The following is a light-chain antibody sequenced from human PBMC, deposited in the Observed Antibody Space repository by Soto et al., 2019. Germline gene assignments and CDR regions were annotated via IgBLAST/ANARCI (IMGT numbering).Light chain of an antibody. Sequence: DSQMTQSPASLSASEGDRVTITCRESQSISSYLNWYQQKPGKAPKLLIYAASSLQSGVPSRFSGSGSGTDFTLTITGLQPEDVATYYCQQTYSSLPITFGQGTRLEI. CDR3: QQTYSSLPIT. J-gene: IGKJ5*01. V-gene: IGKV1-39*01. CDR1: QSISSY. CDR2: AAS.